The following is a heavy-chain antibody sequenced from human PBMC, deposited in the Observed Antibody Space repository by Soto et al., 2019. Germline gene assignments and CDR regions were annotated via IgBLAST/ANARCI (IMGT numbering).Heavy chain of an antibody. Sequence: QVQLVQSGGGVVQPGRSLRLSCAASGFDFNTYGLHWVRQAPGKVLEWVAGISFDGGNQYYADSVKGRFTISRDKSNNTLYLQMNSLGAEDTATYYCAKDSSVTAAGSGGWFDPWGQGTLVIVSS. V-gene: IGHV3-30*18. CDR1: GFDFNTYG. CDR2: ISFDGGNQ. J-gene: IGHJ5*02. D-gene: IGHD6-13*01. CDR3: AKDSSVTAAGSGGWFDP.